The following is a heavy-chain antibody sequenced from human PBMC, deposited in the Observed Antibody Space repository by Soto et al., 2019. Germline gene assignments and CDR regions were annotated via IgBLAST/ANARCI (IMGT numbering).Heavy chain of an antibody. V-gene: IGHV1-3*01. J-gene: IGHJ4*02. CDR2: INAGNGNT. D-gene: IGHD6-13*01. CDR3: ARVLPPHLLSIAAAGNGGDY. CDR1: GYTFTSYA. Sequence: QVQLVQSGAEVKKPGASVKVSCKASGYTFTSYAMHWVRQAPGQRLEWMGWINAGNGNTKYSQKFQGRVTITRDTSASTAYMELSSLRSEDTAVYYCARVLPPHLLSIAAAGNGGDYWGQGTLVTVSS.